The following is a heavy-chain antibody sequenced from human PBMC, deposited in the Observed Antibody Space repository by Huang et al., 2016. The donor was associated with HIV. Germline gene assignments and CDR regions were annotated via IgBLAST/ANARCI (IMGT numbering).Heavy chain of an antibody. J-gene: IGHJ4*02. V-gene: IGHV3-15*01. CDR1: GFTFSNGW. Sequence: EVQLVESGGGLVKPGGSIRLSCAASGFTFSNGWMSWVRQAPGKGQEWGGRIKSKTCGGTTDYAAPEKGRYTISRDDSKNTLYLQMNGLKTEDTAVYYCTTVPNYVWDYWGQGTLVTVSS. D-gene: IGHD4-4*01. CDR2: IKSKTCGGTT. CDR3: TTVPNYVWDY.